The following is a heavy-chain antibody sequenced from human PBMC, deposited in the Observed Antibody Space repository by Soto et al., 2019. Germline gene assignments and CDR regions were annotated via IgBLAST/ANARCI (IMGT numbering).Heavy chain of an antibody. J-gene: IGHJ4*02. CDR3: AKRRPYSSSWYEDY. D-gene: IGHD6-13*01. CDR1: GFTFSSYA. Sequence: EVQLLESGGGLVQPGGSLRLSCAASGFTFSSYAMSWVRQAPGKGLEWVSAISGSGGSTYYADSVKGRFTISRDNSKNTMYLQMNSLRAEDTAVYYCAKRRPYSSSWYEDYWGQGTLVTVSA. V-gene: IGHV3-23*01. CDR2: ISGSGGST.